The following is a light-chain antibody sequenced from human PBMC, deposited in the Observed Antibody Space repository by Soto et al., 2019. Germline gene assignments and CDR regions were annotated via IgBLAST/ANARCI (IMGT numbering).Light chain of an antibody. Sequence: DIRMTQSPSTLYASGAYRFTITCRASQGINNWLAWYQQKPGKAPELLIYAVSYLQSGVPSRFSGSGSGTDFTLTISSLKTEDFATYFCKQSSAFTLTFGGGTKVDIK. CDR2: AVS. J-gene: IGKJ4*01. CDR1: QGINNW. V-gene: IGKV1-12*01. CDR3: KQSSAFTLT.